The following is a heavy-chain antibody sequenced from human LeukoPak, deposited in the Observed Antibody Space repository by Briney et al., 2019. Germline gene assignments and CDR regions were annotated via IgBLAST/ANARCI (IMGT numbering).Heavy chain of an antibody. CDR1: GFHFSNYA. D-gene: IGHD3-3*01. V-gene: IGHV3-33*08. CDR2: IWHDSRNE. CDR3: AIVIYGFWSRRYPLAFNS. J-gene: IGHJ5*01. Sequence: PGGSLRLSCAASGFHFSNYAIHWVRQAPGKGLEWVAVIWHDSRNEYYLNSVKGRFTISRDNPNNRLYLEMNSLRTEDTAVYFCAIVIYGFWSRRYPLAFNSWGQGTPVIVSS.